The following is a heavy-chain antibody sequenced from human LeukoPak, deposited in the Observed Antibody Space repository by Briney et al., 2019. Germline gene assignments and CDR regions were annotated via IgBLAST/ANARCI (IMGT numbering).Heavy chain of an antibody. CDR3: ARASPSGYDY. Sequence: PGGSLRLSCAASGFTFSNAWMNWVRQAPGKGLEWVSYIGSGSSPIYYADSVKGRFTMSRDNAKNSLYLQMNSLRDEDAAVYYCARASPSGYDYWGQGTLVTVSS. D-gene: IGHD3-22*01. J-gene: IGHJ4*02. CDR1: GFTFSNAW. CDR2: IGSGSSPI. V-gene: IGHV3-48*02.